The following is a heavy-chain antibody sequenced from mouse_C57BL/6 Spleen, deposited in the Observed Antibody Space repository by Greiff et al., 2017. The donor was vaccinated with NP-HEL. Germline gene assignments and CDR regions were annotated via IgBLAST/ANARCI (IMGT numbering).Heavy chain of an antibody. V-gene: IGHV3-6*01. CDR2: ISYDGSN. CDR3: ARDQGYGNYEFDY. J-gene: IGHJ2*01. Sequence: VQLKESGPGLVKPSQSLSLTCSVTGYSITSGYYWNWIRQFPGNKLEWMGYISYDGSNNYNPSLKNRISITRDTSKNQFFLKLNSVTTEDTATYYCARDQGYGNYEFDYWGQGTTLTVSS. D-gene: IGHD2-10*02. CDR1: GYSITSGYY.